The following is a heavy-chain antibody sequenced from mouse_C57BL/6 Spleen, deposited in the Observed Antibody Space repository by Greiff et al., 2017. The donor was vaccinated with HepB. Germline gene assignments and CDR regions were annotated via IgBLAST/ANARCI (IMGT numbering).Heavy chain of an antibody. D-gene: IGHD1-1*01. Sequence: VKLQQPGAELVMPGASVKLSCKASGYTFTSYWMHWVKQRPGQGLEWIGEIDPSDSYTNYNQKFKGKSTLTVDKSSSTAYMQLSSLTSEDSAVYYCARPYYGSREDYFDYWGQGTTLTVSS. J-gene: IGHJ2*01. CDR3: ARPYYGSREDYFDY. V-gene: IGHV1-69*01. CDR1: GYTFTSYW. CDR2: IDPSDSYT.